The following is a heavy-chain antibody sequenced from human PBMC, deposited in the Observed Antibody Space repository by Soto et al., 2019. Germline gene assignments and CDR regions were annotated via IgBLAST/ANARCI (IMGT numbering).Heavy chain of an antibody. CDR3: ARVGAFGVATTPGLVR. V-gene: IGHV4-31*03. J-gene: IGHJ4*01. CDR1: GGSVNIGGYY. D-gene: IGHD3-3*01. Sequence: SETLSLTCTVSGGSVNIGGYYWTWLRQLPGKGLEWIGYIYYSGTTYSNPSLKSRLDISLDTPKNQFFLRLDSVTAADTSVYYCARVGAFGVATTPGLVRWGHGPLVTACS. CDR2: IYYSGTT.